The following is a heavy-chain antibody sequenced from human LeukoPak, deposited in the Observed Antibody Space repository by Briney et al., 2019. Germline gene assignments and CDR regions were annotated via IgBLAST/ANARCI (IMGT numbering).Heavy chain of an antibody. CDR2: IRSKAYGGTT. CDR1: GFTFGDYA. J-gene: IGHJ3*02. Sequence: GRSLRLSWTASGFTFGDYAMSWVRQAPEKGLEWVGFIRSKAYGGTTEYAASVKGRFTISRDDSKSIAYLQMNSLKTEDTAVYYCTREGAYCGGDCYNDAFDIWGQGTMVTVSS. D-gene: IGHD2-21*02. V-gene: IGHV3-49*04. CDR3: TREGAYCGGDCYNDAFDI.